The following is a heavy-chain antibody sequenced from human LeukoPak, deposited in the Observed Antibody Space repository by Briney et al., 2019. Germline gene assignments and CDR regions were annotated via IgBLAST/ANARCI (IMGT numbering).Heavy chain of an antibody. V-gene: IGHV3-33*01. CDR2: IWYDGSNK. J-gene: IGHJ6*04. Sequence: PGGSLRLSCAASGFTFSSYGMHWVRQAPGKGLEWVAVIWYDGSNKYYADSVKGRFTISRDNSKNTLYLQMNSLRAEDTAVYYCARLGRSYYYYGMDVWGKGTTVTVS. D-gene: IGHD1-26*01. CDR3: ARLGRSYYYYGMDV. CDR1: GFTFSSYG.